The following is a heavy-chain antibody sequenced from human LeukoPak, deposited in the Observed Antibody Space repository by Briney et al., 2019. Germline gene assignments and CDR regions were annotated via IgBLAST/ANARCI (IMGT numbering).Heavy chain of an antibody. D-gene: IGHD1-26*01. V-gene: IGHV4-59*08. CDR1: GXSISSNY. Sequence: SETLSLTCTVSGXSISSNYWSWIRQPPGKGLEWIRYIYNSGSTNYNPSLKSRVTISVDTSKNQFSLKLNSVTAADTAVYYCARQGGSFAFDIWGQGTMVTVSS. CDR3: ARQGGSFAFDI. J-gene: IGHJ3*02. CDR2: IYNSGST.